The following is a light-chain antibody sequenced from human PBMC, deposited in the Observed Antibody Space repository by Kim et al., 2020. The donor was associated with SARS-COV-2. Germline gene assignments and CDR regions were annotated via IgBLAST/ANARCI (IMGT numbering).Light chain of an antibody. J-gene: IGKJ1*01. CDR1: QGISSW. Sequence: DIQMTQSPSSVSASVGDRVTITCRASQGISSWLAWYHQKPGKAPKVLIYAASSLQSGVPSRFSGSGSGTDFTLTISSLQPEELAAHSCQQANCFPCTFGEGAKVDI. CDR3: QQANCFPCT. V-gene: IGKV1-12*01. CDR2: AAS.